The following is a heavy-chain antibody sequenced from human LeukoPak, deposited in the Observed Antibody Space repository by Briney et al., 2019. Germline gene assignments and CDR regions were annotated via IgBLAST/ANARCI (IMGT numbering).Heavy chain of an antibody. CDR3: ARWVSGDWFDP. Sequence: ASVKVSCKASGYTFTSYAMNWVRQAPGQGLEWMGWISAYNGNTNYAQKLQGRVTMTTDTSTSTAYMELRSLRSDDTAVYYCARWVSGDWFDPWGQGTLVTVSS. CDR2: ISAYNGNT. CDR1: GYTFTSYA. D-gene: IGHD6-25*01. J-gene: IGHJ5*02. V-gene: IGHV1-18*01.